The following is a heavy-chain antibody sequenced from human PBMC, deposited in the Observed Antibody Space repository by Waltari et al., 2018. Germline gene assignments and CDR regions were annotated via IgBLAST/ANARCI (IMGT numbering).Heavy chain of an antibody. CDR3: ARIRGSSSGNWFDP. D-gene: IGHD6-13*01. CDR1: GFSLSNARMG. V-gene: IGHV2-26*01. Sequence: QVTLKESGPVLVKPTEPLPLPCTVSGFSLSNARMGVSWIRQPPGQALEWLAHIFSNDEKSYSTSLKSRLTISKDTSKSQLVLTRTNMDPVDTATYYCARIRGSSSGNWFDPWGQGTLVTVSS. J-gene: IGHJ5*02. CDR2: IFSNDEK.